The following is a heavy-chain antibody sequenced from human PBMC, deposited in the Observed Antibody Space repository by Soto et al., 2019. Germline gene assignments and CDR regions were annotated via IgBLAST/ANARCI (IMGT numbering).Heavy chain of an antibody. V-gene: IGHV3-23*01. CDR3: AVTPNCGRDCSAASYGYFDI. Sequence: EVQLLESGGGLVQPGGSVRLSCAASGLTFGNYAMSWVRQAPGKGLEWVSAISGDSGRTYYADSVKGRFTISRDNSKNTLYLQMNTLRAEDTAVYYCAVTPNCGRDCSAASYGYFDIWGRGNRVNVSS. J-gene: IGHJ2*01. D-gene: IGHD2-21*02. CDR1: GLTFGNYA. CDR2: ISGDSGRT.